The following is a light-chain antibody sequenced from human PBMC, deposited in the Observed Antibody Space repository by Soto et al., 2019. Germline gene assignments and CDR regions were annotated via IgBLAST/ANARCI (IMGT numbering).Light chain of an antibody. Sequence: EIVLTQSPGTLSSSPGEGVTLSCRASETIRSNYLAWYQKKPGQAPRLLIFGASTRATGILDKFSGSGSGTDFTLTISSLEPEDFAEYYCQQYGSSPPDTFGPGT. J-gene: IGKJ3*01. CDR3: QQYGSSPPDT. V-gene: IGKV3-20*01. CDR1: ETIRSNY. CDR2: GAS.